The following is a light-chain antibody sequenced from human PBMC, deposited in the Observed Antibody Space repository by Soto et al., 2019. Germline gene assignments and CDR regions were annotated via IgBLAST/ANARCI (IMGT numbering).Light chain of an antibody. J-gene: IGKJ1*01. CDR1: QTISRH. CDR3: QQTYITPWT. CDR2: AAS. V-gene: IGKV1-39*01. Sequence: DIQMTQSPSSLSASVGDRVTIACRASQTISRHLSWFQQKPGKAPKVLIYAASSVRSGVPSRFSGSGSETDFTLTISSLQPEDSATYYRQQTYITPWTFGQGTKVEI.